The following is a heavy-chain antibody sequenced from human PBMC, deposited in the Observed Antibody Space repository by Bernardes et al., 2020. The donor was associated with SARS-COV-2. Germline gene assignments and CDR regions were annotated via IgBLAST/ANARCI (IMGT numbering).Heavy chain of an antibody. D-gene: IGHD2-2*01. V-gene: IGHV4-59*01. Sequence: SETLSLTCTVSGGSISSYYWSWIRQPPGKGLEWIGYIYYSGRTNYNPSLKSRVTISVDTSKNQFSLKLSSVTAADTAVYYCAGLGVVGDYWGQGTLVTVAS. CDR2: IYYSGRT. CDR1: GGSISSYY. J-gene: IGHJ4*02. CDR3: AGLGVVGDY.